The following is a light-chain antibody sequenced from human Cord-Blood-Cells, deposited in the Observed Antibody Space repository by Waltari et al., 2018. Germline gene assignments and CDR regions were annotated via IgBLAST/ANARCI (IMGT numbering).Light chain of an antibody. J-gene: IGKJ2*01. CDR3: QQYGSSPPT. CDR2: GAS. Sequence: EIVLTQSRGTLSLSPGERATLSCRASQIVSSSYLAWYQQKPGQAPRLLIYGASSRATGIPDRISGSGSGTDFTLTISRLEPEDFAVYYCQQYGSSPPTFGQGTKLEIK. V-gene: IGKV3-20*01. CDR1: QIVSSSY.